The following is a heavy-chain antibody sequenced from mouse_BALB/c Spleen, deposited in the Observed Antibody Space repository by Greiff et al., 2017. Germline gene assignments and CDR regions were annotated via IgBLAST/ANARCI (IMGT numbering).Heavy chain of an antibody. V-gene: IGHV5-12-1*01. CDR2: ISSGGGST. J-gene: IGHJ2*01. CDR1: GFAFSSYD. Sequence: EVKLVESGGGLVKPGGSLKLSCAASGFAFSSYDMSWVRQTPEKRLEWVAYISSGGGSTYYPDTVKGRFTISRDNAKNTLYLQMSSLKSEDTAMYYCARQDLDFDYWGQGTTLTVSS. CDR3: ARQDLDFDY.